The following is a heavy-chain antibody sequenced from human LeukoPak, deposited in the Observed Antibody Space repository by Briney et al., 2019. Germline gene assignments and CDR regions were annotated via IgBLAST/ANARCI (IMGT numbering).Heavy chain of an antibody. Sequence: ASETLSLTCTVSGGSISSSSYYWGWIRQPPGKGLEWIGSIYYSGSTYYNPSLKSRVTISVDTSKNQFSLRLSSVTAADTAVYYCAREGVVGATTPFDYWGQGTLVTVSS. D-gene: IGHD1-26*01. V-gene: IGHV4-39*02. CDR3: AREGVVGATTPFDY. CDR1: GGSISSSSYY. CDR2: IYYSGST. J-gene: IGHJ4*02.